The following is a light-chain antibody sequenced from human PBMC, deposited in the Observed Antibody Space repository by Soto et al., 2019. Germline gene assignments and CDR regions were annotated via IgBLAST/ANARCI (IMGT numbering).Light chain of an antibody. V-gene: IGKV1-27*01. CDR2: AAS. CDR3: QQYNTYAT. J-gene: IGKJ5*01. CDR1: QDIAIY. Sequence: IQLTQSPSSLSASVGDRVTITCRASQDIAIYLAWYQQKPGTVPKLLISAASTLQTGVPSRFSGGGSGTDFTLTISSLQPEDVATYFCQQYNTYATFGQGTRLEIK.